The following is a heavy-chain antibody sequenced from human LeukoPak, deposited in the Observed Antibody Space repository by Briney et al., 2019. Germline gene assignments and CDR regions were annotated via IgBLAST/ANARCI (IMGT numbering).Heavy chain of an antibody. CDR3: ARDPQGRWAFDY. D-gene: IGHD1-26*01. CDR2: ISSSSTI. CDR1: GFTFSSYS. Sequence: GGSLRLSCAASGFTFSSYSMNWVRQAPGKGLEWVSYISSSSTIYYADSVKGRFTISRDNAKNSLYLQMNSLRDEDTAVYYCARDPQGRWAFDYWGQGTLVTVSS. V-gene: IGHV3-48*02. J-gene: IGHJ4*02.